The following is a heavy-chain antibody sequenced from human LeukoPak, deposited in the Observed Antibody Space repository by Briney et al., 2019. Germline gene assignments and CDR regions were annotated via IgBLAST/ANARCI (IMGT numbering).Heavy chain of an antibody. CDR1: GYTFTSYY. CDR2: INPSGGST. J-gene: IGHJ4*02. CDR3: ARASSHYYDSSGYSPFDY. D-gene: IGHD3-22*01. V-gene: IGHV1-46*01. Sequence: GATVKVSCKASGYTFTSYYMHWVRQAPGQGLEWMGIINPSGGSTSYAQKFQGRVTMTGDTSTSTVYMELSSLRSEDTAVYYCARASSHYYDSSGYSPFDYWGQGTLVTVSS.